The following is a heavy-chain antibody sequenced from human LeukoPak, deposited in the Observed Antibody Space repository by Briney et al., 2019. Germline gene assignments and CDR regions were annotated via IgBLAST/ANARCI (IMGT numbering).Heavy chain of an antibody. D-gene: IGHD2-15*01. Sequence: SETLSLTCTVSGGSISSSSYYWGWIRQPPGKGLEWIGSIYYSGSTYYNPSLKSRVTISVNTSKNQFSLKLSSVTAADTAVYYCARDMSDIVVVVAANGWLDYWGQGTLVTVSS. J-gene: IGHJ4*02. CDR1: GGSISSSSYY. CDR3: ARDMSDIVVVVAANGWLDY. CDR2: IYYSGST. V-gene: IGHV4-39*07.